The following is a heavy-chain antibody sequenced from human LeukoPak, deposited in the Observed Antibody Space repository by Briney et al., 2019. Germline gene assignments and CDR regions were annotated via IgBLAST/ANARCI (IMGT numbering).Heavy chain of an antibody. CDR2: IIPIFGTA. V-gene: IGHV1-69*13. Sequence: ASVKVSCKASGGTFSSYAISWVRQAPGQGLEWMGGIIPIFGTANYAQKFQGRVTITADESTSTAYMELSSLRSEDTAVYYCARERYCGGDCPHDAFDIWGQGTMVTVSS. D-gene: IGHD2-21*01. J-gene: IGHJ3*02. CDR1: GGTFSSYA. CDR3: ARERYCGGDCPHDAFDI.